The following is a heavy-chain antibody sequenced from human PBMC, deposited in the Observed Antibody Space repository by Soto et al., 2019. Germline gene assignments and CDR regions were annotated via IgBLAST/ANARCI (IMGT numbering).Heavy chain of an antibody. CDR3: ATSYGSGYRAFDY. CDR1: GDTFSFYS. J-gene: IGHJ4*02. V-gene: IGHV1-69*04. Sequence: QVQLVQSGAEVRRPGSSVKVSCKASGDTFSFYSINWVRQAPGLGLEWMGRVNPILSMSNYAQRFQGRVTMTEDKSTSRAYMELSGLRSEDTAMYYCATSYGSGYRAFDYWGQGALVTVSS. CDR2: VNPILSMS. D-gene: IGHD3-10*01.